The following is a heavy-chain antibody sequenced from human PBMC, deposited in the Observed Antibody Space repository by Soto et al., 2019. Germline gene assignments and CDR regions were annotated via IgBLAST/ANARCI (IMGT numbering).Heavy chain of an antibody. CDR3: ARTVAGTSPYSYFDY. CDR1: GFTFSDYY. Sequence: GGSLRLSCAASGFTFSDYYMSWIRQAPGKGLEWVSYISSSSSYTNYADSVMGRFTISRDNAKNSLYLQMNSLRAEDTAVYYCARTVAGTSPYSYFDYWGQGTLVTVSS. D-gene: IGHD6-19*01. CDR2: ISSSSSYT. J-gene: IGHJ4*02. V-gene: IGHV3-11*06.